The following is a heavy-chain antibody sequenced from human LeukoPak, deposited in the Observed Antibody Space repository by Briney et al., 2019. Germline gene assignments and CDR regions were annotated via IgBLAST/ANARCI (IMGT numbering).Heavy chain of an antibody. V-gene: IGHV3-33*01. CDR3: ARDRGKDYFGD. J-gene: IGHJ4*02. CDR1: GLTFTNHG. D-gene: IGHD4-23*01. Sequence: GTSLRLSCVTSGLTFTNHGFHWLRQSAGRGLEWVAFVRNDGFDTYHSNSVKGRFSISRDDSKNTVYLQMNSLRAENTALYYCARDRGKDYFGDWGQGTQVTVSS. CDR2: VRNDGFDT.